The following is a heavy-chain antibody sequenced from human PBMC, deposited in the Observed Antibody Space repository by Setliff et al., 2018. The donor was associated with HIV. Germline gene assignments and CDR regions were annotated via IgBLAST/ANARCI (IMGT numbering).Heavy chain of an antibody. V-gene: IGHV4-39*01. CDR3: ARVDGSSDAFDI. Sequence: SETLSLTCTVSGGSISSSSYYWGWIRQPPGKGLEWIGSIYYSGSTYYNPSLKSRVTISVDTSKNQFSLKLSSVTAADTAVYYCARVDGSSDAFDIWGQGTMVT. D-gene: IGHD3-10*01. CDR2: IYYSGST. CDR1: GGSISSSSYY. J-gene: IGHJ3*02.